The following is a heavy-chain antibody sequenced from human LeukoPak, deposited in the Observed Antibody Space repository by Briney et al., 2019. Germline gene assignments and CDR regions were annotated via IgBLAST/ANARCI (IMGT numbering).Heavy chain of an antibody. Sequence: EASVKVSCKASGGTCNNYAISWVRQAPGQGLEWMGGIIPIFDTPNYAQKFQGRVTITTDESTSTAYMELSSLRSEDTAVYYCARDIPGYDAFDIWGQGTVVTVSS. CDR2: IIPIFDTP. V-gene: IGHV1-69*05. CDR3: ARDIPGYDAFDI. D-gene: IGHD1-1*01. J-gene: IGHJ3*02. CDR1: GGTCNNYA.